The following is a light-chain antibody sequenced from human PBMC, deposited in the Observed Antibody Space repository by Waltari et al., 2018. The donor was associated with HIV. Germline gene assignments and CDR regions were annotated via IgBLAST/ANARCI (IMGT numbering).Light chain of an antibody. CDR2: SPN. CDR3: VLVMGNGIWV. V-gene: IGLV8-61*01. Sequence: QTVVTQEPSFSVSPGGTVTLTCGLSSGSVSTSYYPSWYQQTPGQAPRTHIYSPNSPSSVVPDRFSGSILGNKAGLTSTGAQADDESDYYCVLVMGNGIWVFGGGTKRTGL. J-gene: IGLJ3*02. CDR1: SGSVSTSYY.